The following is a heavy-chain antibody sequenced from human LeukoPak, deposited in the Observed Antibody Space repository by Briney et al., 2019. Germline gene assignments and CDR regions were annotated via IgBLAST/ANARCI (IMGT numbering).Heavy chain of an antibody. CDR2: ISWNSGSI. D-gene: IGHD6-19*01. CDR3: AKGGGRAVAGRIDY. CDR1: GFTFDDYA. V-gene: IGHV3-9*01. J-gene: IGHJ4*02. Sequence: GGSLRLSCAASGFTFDDYAMHWVRQAPGKGLEWVSGISWNSGSIGYADSVKGRFTISRDNAKNSLYLQMNSLRAEDTALYYCAKGGGRAVAGRIDYWGQGTLVTVSS.